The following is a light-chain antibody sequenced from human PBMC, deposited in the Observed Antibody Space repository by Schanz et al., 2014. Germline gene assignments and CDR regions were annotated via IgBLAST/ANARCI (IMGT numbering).Light chain of an antibody. Sequence: EIQMPQSPSFLSASVGDRVTISCQASQDVNIYLSWYQKKPGKAPKLLIYDASNLETGVPSRFSGSGSGTEFTFTITSLQPEDIGTYYCQQWGTFGPGTKVDIK. CDR2: DAS. J-gene: IGKJ3*01. V-gene: IGKV1-33*01. CDR1: QDVNIY. CDR3: QQWGT.